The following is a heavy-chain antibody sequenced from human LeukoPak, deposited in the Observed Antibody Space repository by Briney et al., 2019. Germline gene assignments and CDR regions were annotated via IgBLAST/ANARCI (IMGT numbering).Heavy chain of an antibody. CDR3: AHSSNSGAARFGFDY. Sequence: SGPTLVKPTQTLTLTCTFSGFSLSTSGVAVGWIRQPPGKALDWLALIYWDDDKRYGPSLKSRLTITKDTSKNQVVLTMTNMDPVDTATYYCAHSSNSGAARFGFDYWGQGTLVTVSS. CDR1: GFSLSTSGVA. J-gene: IGHJ4*02. D-gene: IGHD6-6*01. CDR2: IYWDDDK. V-gene: IGHV2-5*05.